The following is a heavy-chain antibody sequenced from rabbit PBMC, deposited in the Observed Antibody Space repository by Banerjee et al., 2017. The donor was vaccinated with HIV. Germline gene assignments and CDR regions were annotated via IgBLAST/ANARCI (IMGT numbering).Heavy chain of an antibody. CDR3: ARESTDGTGYGGWDV. D-gene: IGHD1-1*01. J-gene: IGHJ4*01. CDR1: GFSFSSRYY. CDR2: IYASSGST. V-gene: IGHV1S43*01. Sequence: AASGGDLVTPGASLTLPCPASGFSFSSRYYMCWVRQAPGKGLEWIGCIYASSGSTCYASWVNGRFTISRSTSLNTVDLKMTSLTAADTATYFCARESTDGTGYGGWDVWGQGT.